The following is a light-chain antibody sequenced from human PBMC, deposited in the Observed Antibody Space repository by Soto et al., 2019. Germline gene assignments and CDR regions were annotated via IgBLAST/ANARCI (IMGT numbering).Light chain of an antibody. CDR3: QQYNKWPPT. CDR1: QSVSSSY. Sequence: EVVLTRSPATQSLSPGERATLSCRASQSVSSSYLAWYQQKPGQAPRLLIYGASSRATGIPDRFSGSGSGTDFTLTISRLEPEDFVVYYCQQYNKWPPTFGQGTKVDI. J-gene: IGKJ1*01. V-gene: IGKV3-20*01. CDR2: GAS.